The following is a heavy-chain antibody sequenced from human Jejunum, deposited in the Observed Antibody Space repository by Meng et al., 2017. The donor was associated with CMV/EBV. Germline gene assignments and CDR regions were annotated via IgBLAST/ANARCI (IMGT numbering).Heavy chain of an antibody. CDR2: IIGDNGIT. Sequence: SCKASGYTFTSYAMQWVSQAPGQRLEWVGWIIGDNGITNYAQKFQGRVTITRDTSATTAYMELSSLTSEDTAVYYCARNGVGTTWFDPWGQGTLVTVSS. D-gene: IGHD1-26*01. CDR3: ARNGVGTTWFDP. J-gene: IGHJ5*02. V-gene: IGHV1-3*01. CDR1: GYTFTSYA.